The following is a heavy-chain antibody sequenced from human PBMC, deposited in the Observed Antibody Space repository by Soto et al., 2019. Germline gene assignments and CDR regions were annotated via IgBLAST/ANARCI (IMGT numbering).Heavy chain of an antibody. V-gene: IGHV4-59*01. CDR2: IYYSGST. CDR3: ARSLSEYSGYDLDY. Sequence: QVQLQESGPGLVKPSETLSLTCTVSGGSISSYYWSWIRQPPGKGLEWIWYIYYSGSTNSNPSLKSRVTISVDTRKNQFSLRLSSVTAADTAVYYCARSLSEYSGYDLDYWGQGTLVTVSS. CDR1: GGSISSYY. D-gene: IGHD5-12*01. J-gene: IGHJ4*02.